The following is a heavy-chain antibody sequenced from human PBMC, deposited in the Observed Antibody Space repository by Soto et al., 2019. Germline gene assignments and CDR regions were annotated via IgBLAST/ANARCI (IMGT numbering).Heavy chain of an antibody. CDR3: ARDSHYYDSSGYGFNL. Sequence: EVQLVESGGGLVQPGGSLRLSCAASGFTFSSYWMHWVRQAPGKGLVWVSRINSDGSSTSYADSVKGRFTISRDNAKHTLDLQMNSLSAEDTAVYYCARDSHYYDSSGYGFNLWGRGTLVTVSS. J-gene: IGHJ2*01. CDR1: GFTFSSYW. V-gene: IGHV3-74*01. D-gene: IGHD3-22*01. CDR2: INSDGSST.